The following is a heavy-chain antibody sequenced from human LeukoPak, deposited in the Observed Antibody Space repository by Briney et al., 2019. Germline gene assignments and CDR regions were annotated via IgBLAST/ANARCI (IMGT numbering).Heavy chain of an antibody. Sequence: PGGSLRLSCAASGFTFSSYSMNWVRQAPGKGLEWVSSISSSSSYIYYADSVKGRFTISRDNAKNSLYLQMNSLGAEDTAVYYRARVRDNTYYYDSSTDYWGQGTLVTVSS. CDR1: GFTFSSYS. V-gene: IGHV3-21*01. D-gene: IGHD3-22*01. J-gene: IGHJ4*02. CDR2: ISSSSSYI. CDR3: ARVRDNTYYYDSSTDY.